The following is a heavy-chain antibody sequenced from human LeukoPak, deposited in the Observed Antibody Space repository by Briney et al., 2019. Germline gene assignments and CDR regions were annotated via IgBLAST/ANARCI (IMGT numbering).Heavy chain of an antibody. CDR2: IYYSGST. J-gene: IGHJ4*02. CDR1: GGSISSSSYY. D-gene: IGHD1-26*01. Sequence: SETLSLTCTVSGGSISSSSYYWGWLRQPPGKGLEWIGSIYYSGSTYYNPSLKSRVTISVDTSKNQFSLKLSSVTAADTAVYYCARLSREWELLRDWGQGTLVTVSS. CDR3: ARLSREWELLRD. V-gene: IGHV4-39*01.